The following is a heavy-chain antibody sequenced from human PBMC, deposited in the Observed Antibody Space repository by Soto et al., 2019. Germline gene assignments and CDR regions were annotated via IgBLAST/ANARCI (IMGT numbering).Heavy chain of an antibody. CDR3: ARGPAFGSCSSTSCHTTFYYYYYMDV. D-gene: IGHD2-2*02. CDR2: ISYDGSNK. CDR1: GFTFSSYG. Sequence: GGSLRLSCAASGFTFSSYGMHWVRQAPGKGLEWVAVISYDGSNKYYADSVKGRFTISRDNSKNTLYLQMSSLRSEDTAVYYCARGPAFGSCSSTSCHTTFYYYYYMDVWGKGTTVTVSS. V-gene: IGHV3-30*03. J-gene: IGHJ6*03.